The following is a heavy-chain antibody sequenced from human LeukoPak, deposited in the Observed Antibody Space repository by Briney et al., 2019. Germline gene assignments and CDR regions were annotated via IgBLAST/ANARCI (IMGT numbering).Heavy chain of an antibody. J-gene: IGHJ6*02. CDR2: ISAYNGNT. V-gene: IGHV1-18*01. D-gene: IGHD3-10*01. Sequence: PGASVKVSCKASGYTFTSYGISWVRQAPGQGLEWMGWISAYNGNTNYAQKLQGRVTMTTDTSTSTAYMELRSLRSDDTAVYYCARRGSGSYYNGIYYYYGMDVWGQGTTVTVSS. CDR3: ARRGSGSYYNGIYYYYGMDV. CDR1: GYTFTSYG.